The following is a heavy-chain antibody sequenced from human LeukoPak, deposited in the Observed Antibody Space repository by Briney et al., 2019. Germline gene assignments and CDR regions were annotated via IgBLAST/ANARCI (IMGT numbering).Heavy chain of an antibody. CDR1: GFTFSSYA. V-gene: IGHV3-30*03. J-gene: IGHJ4*02. D-gene: IGHD2-21*01. CDR2: ISYDGSDK. Sequence: GGSLRLSCAASGFTFSSYAMSWVRQAPGKGLEWVGVISYDGSDKYYVDSVKGRFTISRDNSKNTLYLQMNSLRAEDTAVYYCAGAIGYFDYWGQGTLVTVSS. CDR3: AGAIGYFDY.